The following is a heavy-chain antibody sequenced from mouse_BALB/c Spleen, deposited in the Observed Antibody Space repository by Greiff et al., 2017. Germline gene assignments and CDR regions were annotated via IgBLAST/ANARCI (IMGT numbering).Heavy chain of an antibody. CDR3: ARHVGGYYDYAIAY. CDR1: GFTFSSYT. D-gene: IGHD2-4*01. J-gene: IGHJ3*01. Sequence: EVKLMESGGGLVQPGGSLKLSCAASGFTFSSYTMSWVRQTPEKRLEWVAYISNGGGSTYYPDTVKGRFTISRDNAKNTLYLQMSSLKSEDTAMYYCARHVGGYYDYAIAYWGQGTLVTVSA. CDR2: ISNGGGST. V-gene: IGHV5-12-2*01.